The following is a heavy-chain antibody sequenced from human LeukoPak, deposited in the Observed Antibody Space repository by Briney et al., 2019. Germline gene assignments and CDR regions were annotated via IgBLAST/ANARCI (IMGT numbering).Heavy chain of an antibody. CDR3: AIGDSLGELSSSFEY. V-gene: IGHV3-30*04. Sequence: GGSLRLSCAASGFTFSNYAMHWVRQAPDKGLEWVAVVSYDGSNKYYADSVKGRFTVSRDNSKNTLYLQMNSLKAEDTAVYYCAIGDSLGELSSSFEYWGQGTLVTVSS. J-gene: IGHJ4*02. CDR1: GFTFSNYA. D-gene: IGHD3-16*02. CDR2: VSYDGSNK.